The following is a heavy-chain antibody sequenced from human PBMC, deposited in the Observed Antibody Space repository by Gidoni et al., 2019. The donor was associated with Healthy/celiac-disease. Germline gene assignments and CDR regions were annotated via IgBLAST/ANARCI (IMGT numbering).Heavy chain of an antibody. CDR2: ISGSGGST. Sequence: EVQLLESGGGLVQPGGSLRLSCAASGFTFSSYAMSWVRQVPGKGLGWVSAISGSGGSTYYADSVKGRFTISRYNSKNTLYLQMNSLRAEDTAVYYCAKTVSPIYDSSGYYSNFDAFDIWGQGTMVTVSS. J-gene: IGHJ3*02. D-gene: IGHD3-22*01. CDR1: GFTFSSYA. CDR3: AKTVSPIYDSSGYYSNFDAFDI. V-gene: IGHV3-23*01.